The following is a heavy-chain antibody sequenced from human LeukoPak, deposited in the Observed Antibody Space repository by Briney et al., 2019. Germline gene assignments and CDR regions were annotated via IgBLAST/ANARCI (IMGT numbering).Heavy chain of an antibody. CDR1: GGSISSGGYS. V-gene: IGHV4-30-2*01. Sequence: SQTLSLACAVSGGSISSGGYSWSWIRQPPGKGLEWIGYIYHSGSTYYNPSLKSRVTISVDTSKNQFSLKLSSVTAADTAVYYCARRRRYSSSWYRGPNWFDPWGQGTLVTVSS. CDR3: ARRRRYSSSWYRGPNWFDP. D-gene: IGHD6-13*01. J-gene: IGHJ5*02. CDR2: IYHSGST.